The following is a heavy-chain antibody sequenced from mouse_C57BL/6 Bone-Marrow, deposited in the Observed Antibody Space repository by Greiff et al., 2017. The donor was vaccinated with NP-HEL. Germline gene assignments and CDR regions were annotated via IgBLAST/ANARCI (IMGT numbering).Heavy chain of an antibody. CDR3: ARERSYDGYVDY. CDR2: IDPSDSYT. Sequence: VQLQQSGAELVKPGASVKLSCKASGYTFTSYWMQWVKQRPGQGLEWIGKIDPSDSYTNYNQKFKGKATLTVDTSSSTAYLQLSSLTSEDSAVYYCARERSYDGYVDYWGQGTTLTVSS. V-gene: IGHV1-50*01. J-gene: IGHJ2*01. D-gene: IGHD2-12*01. CDR1: GYTFTSYW.